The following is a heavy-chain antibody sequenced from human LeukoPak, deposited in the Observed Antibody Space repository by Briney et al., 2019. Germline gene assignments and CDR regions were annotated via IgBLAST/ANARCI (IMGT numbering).Heavy chain of an antibody. CDR3: ARGVSIVVVVAATPYFDY. V-gene: IGHV4-34*01. Sequence: SETLSLTCAVYGGSFSGYYWSWIRQPPGKGLEWIGEINHSGSTNYNPSLKSRVTISVDTSKNQFPLKLSSVTAADTAVYYCARGVSIVVVVAATPYFDYWGQGTLVTVSS. CDR2: INHSGST. CDR1: GGSFSGYY. J-gene: IGHJ4*02. D-gene: IGHD2-15*01.